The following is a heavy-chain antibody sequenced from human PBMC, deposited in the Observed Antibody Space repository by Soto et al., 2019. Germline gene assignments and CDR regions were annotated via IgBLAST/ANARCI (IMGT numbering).Heavy chain of an antibody. D-gene: IGHD3-3*01. CDR3: ARGPWFNRTIFGVVIIRGGPNWFDP. CDR1: GGSISSGDYY. CDR2: IYYSGST. J-gene: IGHJ5*02. Sequence: KTSETLSLTCTVSGGSISSGDYYWSWIRQPPGKGLEWIGYIYYSGSTYYNPSLKSRVTISVDTSKNQFSLKLSSVTAADTAVYYCARGPWFNRTIFGVVIIRGGPNWFDPWGQGTLVTVSS. V-gene: IGHV4-30-4*01.